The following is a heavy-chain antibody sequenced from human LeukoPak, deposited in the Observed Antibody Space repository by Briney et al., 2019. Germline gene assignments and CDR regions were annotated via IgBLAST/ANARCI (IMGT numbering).Heavy chain of an antibody. J-gene: IGHJ6*02. CDR3: ARDARGSKYYYGMDV. V-gene: IGHV3-20*01. D-gene: IGHD3-10*01. CDR1: GFTFDDYG. Sequence: GGSLRLSCAASGFTFDDYGMSWVRQAPGKGLEWVSGINWNGGSTGYADSVKGRFTISRDNAKNSLYLQMKSLRAEDTALYHCARDARGSKYYYGMDVWGQGTTVTVSS. CDR2: INWNGGST.